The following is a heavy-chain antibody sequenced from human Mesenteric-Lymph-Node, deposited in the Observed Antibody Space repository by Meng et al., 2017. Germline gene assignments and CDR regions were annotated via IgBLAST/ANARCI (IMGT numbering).Heavy chain of an antibody. Sequence: QVCLQTPGHALVSPAGSLALPSAVFGVSITSGSVYWSCIRQHPGKCLECIGYIYYSGSTYYNPSLRSRVATSIDKSKNQFSLKLSSVTAADTAVYYCTTLYGDSISWGQGTLVTVSS. CDR1: GVSITSGSVY. CDR2: IYYSGST. D-gene: IGHD4-17*01. CDR3: TTLYGDSIS. J-gene: IGHJ4*02. V-gene: IGHV4-31*09.